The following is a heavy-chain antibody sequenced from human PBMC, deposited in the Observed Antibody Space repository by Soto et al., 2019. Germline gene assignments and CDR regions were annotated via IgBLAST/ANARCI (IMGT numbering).Heavy chain of an antibody. Sequence: SETLSLTCTVSGGSVSSSSYYWGWIRQPPGEGLEWIGSIYYSGSTYYNPSLKSRVTISVDTSKNQFSLKLSSVTAADTAVYYCARLTDQEIDYWGQGTLVTVSS. CDR1: GGSVSSSSYY. CDR3: ARLTDQEIDY. J-gene: IGHJ4*02. CDR2: IYYSGST. D-gene: IGHD2-8*02. V-gene: IGHV4-39*01.